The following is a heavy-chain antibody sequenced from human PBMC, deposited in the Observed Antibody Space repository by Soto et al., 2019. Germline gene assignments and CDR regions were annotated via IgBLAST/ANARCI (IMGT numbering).Heavy chain of an antibody. CDR3: ARLDNGDYVLSFDF. CDR2: IHWANNK. CDR1: VFSRNTSEVG. V-gene: IGHV2-5*02. D-gene: IGHD4-17*01. J-gene: IGHJ4*02. Sequence: QITLKESGPTLVKPTQTLTLTCTFSVFSRNTSEVGVGWIRQPPGKALEWLALIHWANNKRYSPSLKTRLTITKDTSKNQVVLSMTNMDPVDTATYYCARLDNGDYVLSFDFWGQGTLVTVSS.